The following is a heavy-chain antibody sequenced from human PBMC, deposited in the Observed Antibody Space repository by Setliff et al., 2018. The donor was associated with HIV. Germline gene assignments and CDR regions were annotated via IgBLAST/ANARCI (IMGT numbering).Heavy chain of an antibody. CDR1: GFIFSDYY. J-gene: IGHJ4*02. Sequence: KPGGSLRLSCAASGFIFSDYYMSWIRQAPGKGLEWVSDISSSGNTLNYADSVKGRFIISRDDAKNSLYLQMNSLRDEDTAVYYCARYCSGATCPPWFWGQGTLVTVSS. CDR3: ARYCSGATCPPWF. D-gene: IGHD2-15*01. CDR2: ISSSGNTL. V-gene: IGHV3-11*04.